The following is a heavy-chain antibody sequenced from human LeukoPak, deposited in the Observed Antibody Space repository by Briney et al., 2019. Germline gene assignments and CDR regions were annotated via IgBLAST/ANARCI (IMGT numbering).Heavy chain of an antibody. CDR2: IYHSGST. V-gene: IGHV4-34*01. CDR3: ARHSQWGFISWTFDI. D-gene: IGHD3-16*01. Sequence: PSETLSLTCAVYGGSFSGYYWSWIRQPPGKGLEWIGTIYHSGSTYYNTSLKTGVTISVDTSKNQFSLKLNSVTAADTAVYYCARHSQWGFISWTFDIWGRGTMVAVSP. J-gene: IGHJ3*02. CDR1: GGSFSGYY.